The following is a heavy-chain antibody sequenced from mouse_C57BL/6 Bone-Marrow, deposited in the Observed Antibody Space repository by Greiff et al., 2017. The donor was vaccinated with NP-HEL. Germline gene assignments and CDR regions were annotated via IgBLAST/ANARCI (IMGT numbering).Heavy chain of an antibody. J-gene: IGHJ2*01. CDR3: ARYLVTVVATRGY. CDR2: IHPNSGST. D-gene: IGHD1-1*01. Sequence: QVQLKQPGAELVKPGASVKLSCKASGYTFTSYWMHWVKQRPGQGLEWIGMIHPNSGSTNYNEKFKSKATLTVDKSSSTAYMQLSSLTSEDSAVYYCARYLVTVVATRGYWGQGTTLTVSS. CDR1: GYTFTSYW. V-gene: IGHV1-64*01.